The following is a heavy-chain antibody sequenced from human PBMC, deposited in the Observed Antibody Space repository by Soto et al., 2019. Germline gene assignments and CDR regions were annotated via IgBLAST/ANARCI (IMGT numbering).Heavy chain of an antibody. CDR3: ARGCGSASCPYYKEV. D-gene: IGHD2-2*01. V-gene: IGHV3-7*01. J-gene: IGHJ6*03. CDR2: IKQDGSEK. CDR1: GFTFSTYW. Sequence: EVQLVESGGGLVQPGGSLRLSCAASGFTFSTYWMSWVRQAPGKGLEWVATIKQDGSEKHYVDSVKGRFTISRDNAKNSLCLQMNSLRAEDTAVYSCARGCGSASCPYYKEVWGKGTTVTVSS.